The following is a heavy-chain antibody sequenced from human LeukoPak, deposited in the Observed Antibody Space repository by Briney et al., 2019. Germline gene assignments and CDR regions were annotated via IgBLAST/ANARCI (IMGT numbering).Heavy chain of an antibody. V-gene: IGHV5-51*01. J-gene: IGHJ4*02. Sequence: GESLKISCKGSGYSFTSYWIGWVRQKPGKGLEWMGIIFPGDSDTRYSPSFQGQVTISADKSISTAYLQWSSLRASDTAMYYCARRLTYDSRAYYCLDYWGQGTLVTVSS. CDR2: IFPGDSDT. D-gene: IGHD3-22*01. CDR1: GYSFTSYW. CDR3: ARRLTYDSRAYYCLDY.